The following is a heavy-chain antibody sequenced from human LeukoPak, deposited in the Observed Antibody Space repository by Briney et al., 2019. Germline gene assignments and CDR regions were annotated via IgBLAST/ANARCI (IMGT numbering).Heavy chain of an antibody. CDR1: GGTFSSYA. Sequence: GASVKVSCKASGGTFSSYAISWVRQAPGQGLEWMRRIIPILGIANYAQKFQGRVTITAVKSTSTAYMELSSLRSEDTAVYYCARGSGIGIVGASTAYYYGMAVWGQGTTVTVSS. J-gene: IGHJ6*02. CDR3: ARGSGIGIVGASTAYYYGMAV. D-gene: IGHD1-26*01. V-gene: IGHV1-69*04. CDR2: IIPILGIA.